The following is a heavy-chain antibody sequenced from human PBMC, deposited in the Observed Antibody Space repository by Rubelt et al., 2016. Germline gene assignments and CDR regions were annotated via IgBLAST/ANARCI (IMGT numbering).Heavy chain of an antibody. J-gene: IGHJ6*03. CDR1: GGSISSSSYY. CDR2: TYYSGST. D-gene: IGHD3-22*01. Sequence: QLQLQESGPGLVKPSETLSLTCTVSGGSISSSSYYWGWIRQPPGKGLEWIGSTYYSGSTYYNPSLKSRVTRAVDTAKNQFSLKLSSVTAADTAVYYCARAVSYYDSSGYGYYYYMDVWGKGTTVTVSS. CDR3: ARAVSYYDSSGYGYYYYMDV. V-gene: IGHV4-39*07.